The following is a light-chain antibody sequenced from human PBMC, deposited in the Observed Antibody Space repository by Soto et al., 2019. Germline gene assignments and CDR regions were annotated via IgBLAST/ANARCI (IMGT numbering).Light chain of an antibody. CDR1: QRVSIY. V-gene: IGKV3-11*01. CDR3: QQRHNWPRT. Sequence: EIVLTQSPATLSLSPGDRATLSCRASQRVSIYLAWYQQKPGQSPRLLIYNASNRATGIPARFSASGSGTDFTLTISSLEPEDFAVYYCQQRHNWPRTFGQGTKLDIQ. CDR2: NAS. J-gene: IGKJ1*01.